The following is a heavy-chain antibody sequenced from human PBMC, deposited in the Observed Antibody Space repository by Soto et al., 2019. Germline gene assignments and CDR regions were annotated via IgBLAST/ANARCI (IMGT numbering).Heavy chain of an antibody. D-gene: IGHD2-2*01. J-gene: IGHJ4*02. Sequence: LRLSCAASGFTLSSYAMHWVRQAPGKGLEWVAVISYDGSNKYYADSVKGRFTISRDNSKNTLYLQMNSLRAEDTAVYYCATSKAVVGSSYYFDYWGQGTLVTVSS. V-gene: IGHV3-30-3*01. CDR3: ATSKAVVGSSYYFDY. CDR1: GFTLSSYA. CDR2: ISYDGSNK.